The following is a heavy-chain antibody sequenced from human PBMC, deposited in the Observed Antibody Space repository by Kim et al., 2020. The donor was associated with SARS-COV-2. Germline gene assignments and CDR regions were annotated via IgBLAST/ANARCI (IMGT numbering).Heavy chain of an antibody. D-gene: IGHD3-22*01. Sequence: GGSLRLSCAASGFTFSSYAMSWVRQAPGKGLEWVSAISGSGGSTYYADSVKGRFTISRDNSKNTLYLQMNSLRAEDTAVYYCAKVLKNYYYGDYYFDYWGQGTLVTVSS. CDR1: GFTFSSYA. J-gene: IGHJ4*02. CDR3: AKVLKNYYYGDYYFDY. CDR2: ISGSGGST. V-gene: IGHV3-23*01.